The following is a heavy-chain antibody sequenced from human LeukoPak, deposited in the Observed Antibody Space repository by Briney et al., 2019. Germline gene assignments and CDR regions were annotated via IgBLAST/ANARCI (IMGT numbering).Heavy chain of an antibody. CDR1: GYTFTSYD. CDR3: VREDAHTYYFDF. Sequence: GASVKVSCKASGYTFTSYDINWVRQATGQGLEWVAIIKSTGDTTVYAQKFQGRVTVTRDTSTSTVYMDLSSLSSEDTAVYYCVREDAHTYYFDFWGPGTLVTVSS. D-gene: IGHD2-2*01. J-gene: IGHJ4*02. V-gene: IGHV1-46*01. CDR2: IKSTGDTT.